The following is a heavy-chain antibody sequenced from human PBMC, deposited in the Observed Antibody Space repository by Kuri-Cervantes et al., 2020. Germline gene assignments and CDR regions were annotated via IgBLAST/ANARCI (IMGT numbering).Heavy chain of an antibody. D-gene: IGHD5-18*01. CDR3: ARELAMVTSFDY. CDR1: GFTVSSNY. CDR2: ISSSSTYI. Sequence: GESLKISCAASGFTVSSNYMSWVRQAPGKGLEWVSSISSSSTYIYYADSVKGRFTISRDNAKNSLYLQMNSLRAEDTAVYYCARELAMVTSFDYWGQGTLVTVSS. J-gene: IGHJ4*02. V-gene: IGHV3-21*03.